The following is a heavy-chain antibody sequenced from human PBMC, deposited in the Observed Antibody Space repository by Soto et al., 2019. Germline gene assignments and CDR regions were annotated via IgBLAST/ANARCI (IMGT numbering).Heavy chain of an antibody. V-gene: IGHV3-15*07. Sequence: GGSLRLSCAASGVTFTNAWINWVRQAPGKGLEWVGRIKSKTDGGTTDYAEPVKGRFAISRDDSNNMVYLQMNGLKIEDTAVYYCTTDSYSTIIIVRFDYWGHGTLVTVSS. D-gene: IGHD3-22*01. CDR3: TTDSYSTIIIVRFDY. J-gene: IGHJ4*01. CDR2: IKSKTDGGTT. CDR1: GVTFTNAW.